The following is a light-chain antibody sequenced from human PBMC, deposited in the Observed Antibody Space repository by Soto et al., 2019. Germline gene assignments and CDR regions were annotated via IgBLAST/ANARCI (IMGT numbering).Light chain of an antibody. CDR3: KQHNNWIN. J-gene: IGKJ5*01. V-gene: IGKV3-11*01. Sequence: VVLTPSHATLSFAPVERDNISVRASQSVSSYLACYQQKRGQAPRLLIYDASNRATGIPARFSGSGSGTDFTPTISSLEPEDFAVYYCKQHNNWINCGKGTRRENK. CDR2: DAS. CDR1: QSVSSY.